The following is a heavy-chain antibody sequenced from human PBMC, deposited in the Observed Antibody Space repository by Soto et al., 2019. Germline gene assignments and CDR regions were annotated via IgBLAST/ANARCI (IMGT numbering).Heavy chain of an antibody. D-gene: IGHD3-10*01. J-gene: IGHJ4*02. Sequence: EVQLVESGGGVVQPGGSLRLSCAASGLSVGNNYMSWVRQAPGKGLEWVSVIYSGSTTHYADSVKGRFSISRDSSRNTVYLQMNSLRVEDTAVFHCARGYWVQGYGAGTYFDYWGQGTLVIVSS. CDR3: ARGYWVQGYGAGTYFDY. V-gene: IGHV3-66*01. CDR1: GLSVGNNY. CDR2: IYSGSTT.